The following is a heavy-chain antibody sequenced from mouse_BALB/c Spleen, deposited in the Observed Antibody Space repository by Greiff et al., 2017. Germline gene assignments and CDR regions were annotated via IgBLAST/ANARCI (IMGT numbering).Heavy chain of an antibody. V-gene: IGHV3-2*02. D-gene: IGHD2-4*01. CDR2: ISYSGST. CDR3: ARDGITGFAY. CDR1: GYSFTSYYA. Sequence: EVQLQESGPGLVKPSQSLSLTCTVSGYSFTSYYAWNCLRQLPGNKLEWMGYISYSGSTSYNPSLKSRISITRDTSKNQFFLQLNSVTTEDTATYYCARDGITGFAYWGQGTLVTVSA. J-gene: IGHJ3*01.